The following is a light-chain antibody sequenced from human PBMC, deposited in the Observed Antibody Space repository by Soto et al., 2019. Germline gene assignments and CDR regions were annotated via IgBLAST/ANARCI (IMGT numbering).Light chain of an antibody. CDR3: QQYKNWLALT. CDR1: QSVATY. Sequence: EIVMTQPPATLSVSAGERVTFSCRASQSVATYVTWYQQKPGQAPRLLIYDASIRATDVPARFSGSGSGTEFTLTISSLQSEDSAVYYCQQYKNWLALTFGGGTKVDIK. J-gene: IGKJ4*01. V-gene: IGKV3-15*01. CDR2: DAS.